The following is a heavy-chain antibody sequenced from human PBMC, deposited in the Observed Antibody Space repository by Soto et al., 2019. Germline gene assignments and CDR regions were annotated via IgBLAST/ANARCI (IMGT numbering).Heavy chain of an antibody. Sequence: SETLSLTCTVSGGSISSYYWSWIRQPPGKGLEWIGYIYYSGSTNYNPSLKSRVTISVDTSKNQFSLKLSSVTAADTAVYYCARIDYFDWILHDYWGQGTRVTVSS. CDR3: ARIDYFDWILHDY. J-gene: IGHJ4*02. CDR2: IYYSGST. V-gene: IGHV4-59*01. D-gene: IGHD3-9*01. CDR1: GGSISSYY.